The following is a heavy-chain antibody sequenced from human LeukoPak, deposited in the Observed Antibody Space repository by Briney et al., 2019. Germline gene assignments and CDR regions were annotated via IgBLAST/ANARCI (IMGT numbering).Heavy chain of an antibody. D-gene: IGHD6-13*01. CDR3: ARRGSRAAAGQDFDY. J-gene: IGHJ4*02. CDR1: GFTFDDFA. CDR2: INTDGSST. Sequence: GGSLRLSCAVSGFTFDDFAMHWVRQAPGKGLVWVSRINTDGSSTSYADSVKGRFTISRDNAKNTLYLQMNSLRAEDTAVYYCARRGSRAAAGQDFDYWGQGTLVTVSS. V-gene: IGHV3-74*01.